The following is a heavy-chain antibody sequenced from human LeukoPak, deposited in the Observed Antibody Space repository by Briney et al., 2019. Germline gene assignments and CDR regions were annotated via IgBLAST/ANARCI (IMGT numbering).Heavy chain of an antibody. J-gene: IGHJ4*02. D-gene: IGHD3-16*02. V-gene: IGHV4-59*01. CDR1: GGSISSYY. Sequence: PSETLSITCTVSGGSISSYYWSWIRQPPGKGLEWIGYIYYSGSTNYNPSLKSRVTISVDTSKNQFSLKLSSVTAADTAVYYCARGYPTEPSDYWGQGTLVTVSS. CDR3: ARGYPTEPSDY. CDR2: IYYSGST.